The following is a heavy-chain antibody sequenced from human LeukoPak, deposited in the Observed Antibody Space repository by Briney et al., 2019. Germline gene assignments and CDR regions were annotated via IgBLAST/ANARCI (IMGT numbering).Heavy chain of an antibody. D-gene: IGHD6-19*01. Sequence: GGSLRLSCAASGFTFSTYGMHWVRQTPGKGLEWVAVIWYDGSNKDYADSVKGRFTISRDNSKNTLYLQMNSLRAEDTAMYYCARDRQWPATTPDYWGQGTLVSVSS. CDR1: GFTFSTYG. V-gene: IGHV3-33*01. J-gene: IGHJ4*02. CDR3: ARDRQWPATTPDY. CDR2: IWYDGSNK.